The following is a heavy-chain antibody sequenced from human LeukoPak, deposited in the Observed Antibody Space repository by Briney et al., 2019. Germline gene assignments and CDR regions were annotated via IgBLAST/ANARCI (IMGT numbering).Heavy chain of an antibody. Sequence: PGGSLRLSCAASGSTFSDYAMNWVRQAPGKGLEWVSALSASGYTTYYADSVKGRFTISRDNSKNTLYLQMNSLRDEDSAVYYCVKGSSGYYYDYWGQGTLVTVSS. V-gene: IGHV3-23*01. D-gene: IGHD3-22*01. CDR3: VKGSSGYYYDY. CDR1: GSTFSDYA. CDR2: LSASGYTT. J-gene: IGHJ4*02.